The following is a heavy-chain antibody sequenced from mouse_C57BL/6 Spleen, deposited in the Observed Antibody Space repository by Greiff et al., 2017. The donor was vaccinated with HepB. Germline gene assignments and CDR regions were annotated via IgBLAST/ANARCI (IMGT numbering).Heavy chain of an antibody. D-gene: IGHD1-1*01. CDR1: GYTFTSYW. CDR3: ARLGSSYDHYAMDY. J-gene: IGHJ4*01. V-gene: IGHV1-64*01. Sequence: QVHVKQPGAELVKPGASVKLSCKASGYTFTSYWMHWVKQRPGQGLEWIGMIHPNSGSTNYNEKFKSKATLTVDKSSSTAYMQLSSLTSEDSAVYYCARLGSSYDHYAMDYWGQGTSVTVSS. CDR2: IHPNSGST.